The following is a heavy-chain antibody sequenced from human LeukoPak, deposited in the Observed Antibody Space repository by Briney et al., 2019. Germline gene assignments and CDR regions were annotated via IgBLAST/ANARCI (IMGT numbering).Heavy chain of an antibody. CDR1: GYRFIDHY. J-gene: IGHJ4*02. V-gene: IGHV1-2*02. D-gene: IGHD6-19*01. CDR2: INPDSGVT. CDR3: TRGSSGRRDN. Sequence: GASVKLSCKSSGYRFIDHYIHWVRQAPGQGLEWMGWINPDSGVTNYAQKFQGRVTMTRDTSIRTAYIELDSLRSDDTAVYYCTRGSSGRRDNWGQGTLVAVSA.